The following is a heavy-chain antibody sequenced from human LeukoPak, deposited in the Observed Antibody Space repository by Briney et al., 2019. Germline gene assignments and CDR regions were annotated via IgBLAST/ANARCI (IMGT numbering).Heavy chain of an antibody. CDR1: GGTFSSYA. J-gene: IGHJ6*03. CDR2: IIPIFGTA. Sequence: SVKVSCKASGGTFSSYAISWVRQAPGQGLEWMGGIIPIFGTANYAQKFQGRVTITTDESTSTAYMELSSLRSEDTAVYYCARGFVLRFLEWSHPPDYYYMDVWGEGTTVTVSS. V-gene: IGHV1-69*05. D-gene: IGHD3-3*01. CDR3: ARGFVLRFLEWSHPPDYYYMDV.